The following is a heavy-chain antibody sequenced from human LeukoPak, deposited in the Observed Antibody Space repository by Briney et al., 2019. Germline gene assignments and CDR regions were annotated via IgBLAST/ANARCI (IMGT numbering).Heavy chain of an antibody. V-gene: IGHV4-59*01. D-gene: IGHD5-24*01. J-gene: IGHJ4*02. Sequence: ASETLSLTCTVSGGSISSYYWSWIRQPPGKGLEWIGYIYYSGSTNYNPSLKSRVTISVDTSKNQFSLKLSSVTAADTAVYYCARGKMATISTNWGQGTLVTVSS. CDR1: GGSISSYY. CDR2: IYYSGST. CDR3: ARGKMATISTN.